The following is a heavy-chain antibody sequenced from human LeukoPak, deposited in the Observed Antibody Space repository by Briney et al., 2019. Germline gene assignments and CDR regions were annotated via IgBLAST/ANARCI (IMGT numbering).Heavy chain of an antibody. J-gene: IGHJ4*02. CDR3: ARDQSYGATLDY. Sequence: GGSLRLSCAASGFTFSSYGMHWVRQAPGKGLEWVAVIWYDGSNKYYADSVKGRSTISRDNSKNTLYLQMNSLRAEDTAVYYCARDQSYGATLDYWGQGTLVTVSS. D-gene: IGHD4-17*01. V-gene: IGHV3-33*01. CDR2: IWYDGSNK. CDR1: GFTFSSYG.